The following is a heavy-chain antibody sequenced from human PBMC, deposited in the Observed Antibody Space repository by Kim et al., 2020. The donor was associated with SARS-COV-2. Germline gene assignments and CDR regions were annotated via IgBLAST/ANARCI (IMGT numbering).Heavy chain of an antibody. CDR2: IDYSGST. V-gene: IGHV4-59*01. Sequence: SETLSLTCTVSGGSISSYYWSWIRQPPGKGLEWFGDIDYSGSTNYNPSLKSRVTISVETSMNQFSLKLSSVTAADTAVYYCARAGGPLSAFDIWGQGTMVTVSS. J-gene: IGHJ3*02. CDR3: ARAGGPLSAFDI. CDR1: GGSISSYY. D-gene: IGHD3-10*01.